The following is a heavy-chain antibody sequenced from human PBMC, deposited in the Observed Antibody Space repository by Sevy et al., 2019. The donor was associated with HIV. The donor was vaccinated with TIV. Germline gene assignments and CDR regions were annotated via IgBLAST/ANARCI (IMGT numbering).Heavy chain of an antibody. CDR3: ARDAFVLGTTGGKKGGYFQN. D-gene: IGHD4-17*01. J-gene: IGHJ1*01. V-gene: IGHV3-74*01. Sequence: GGSLRLSCAASGFTFSSNWMHWVRQAPGKGLVWVSRINSDGSSTNYADSVKGRFTISRDNAKNTLYLQMNSLRAEDTAVYYCARDAFVLGTTGGKKGGYFQNWGQGALVTVSS. CDR1: GFTFSSNW. CDR2: INSDGSST.